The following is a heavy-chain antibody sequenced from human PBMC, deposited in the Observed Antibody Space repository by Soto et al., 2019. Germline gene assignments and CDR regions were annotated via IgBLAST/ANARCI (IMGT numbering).Heavy chain of an antibody. J-gene: IGHJ4*02. Sequence: QVQLQESGPGLVKPSETLSLTCTVSGGSISSYYWSWIRQPPGKGLEWIGNIYYSGSTNYNPSPXIXLXIXXDTSKNQFSLKLSSVTAADTAVSYCARGYDSSGYYFPLFDYWGQGTLVTVSS. V-gene: IGHV4-59*01. CDR1: GGSISSYY. D-gene: IGHD3-22*01. CDR2: IYYSGST. CDR3: ARGYDSSGYYFPLFDY.